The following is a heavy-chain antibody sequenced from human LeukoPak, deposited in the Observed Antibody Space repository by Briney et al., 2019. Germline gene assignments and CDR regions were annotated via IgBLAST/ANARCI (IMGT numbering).Heavy chain of an antibody. CDR2: ISSSSSYT. Sequence: PGGSLRLSCAAPGFTFSDYYMSWIRQAPGKGLEWVSYISSSSSYTNYADSVKGRFTISRDNANNSLYMQMNSLRGEDTAVYYCASYYGSGSYYDYWGQGTLVTVSS. J-gene: IGHJ4*02. CDR3: ASYYGSGSYYDY. V-gene: IGHV3-11*06. CDR1: GFTFSDYY. D-gene: IGHD3-10*01.